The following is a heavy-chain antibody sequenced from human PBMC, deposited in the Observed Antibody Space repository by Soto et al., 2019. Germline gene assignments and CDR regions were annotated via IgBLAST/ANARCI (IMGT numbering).Heavy chain of an antibody. Sequence: QVQLQESGPGLVKPSGTLSLTCAVSGDSISSSNWWSWVRQAPGKVLEWIGEIYHSGATTYNPSLKSPATISVDPSKNHFSLKLTSVTAADTAVYFCARDLGTGTDFWGRGTLVTVAS. CDR3: ARDLGTGTDF. CDR1: GDSISSSNW. V-gene: IGHV4-4*02. J-gene: IGHJ4*02. CDR2: IYHSGAT. D-gene: IGHD1-1*01.